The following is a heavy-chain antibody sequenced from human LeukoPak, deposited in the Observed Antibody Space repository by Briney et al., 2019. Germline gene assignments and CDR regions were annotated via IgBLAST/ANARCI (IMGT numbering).Heavy chain of an antibody. CDR3: ARSTYYYDSSGYYYRY. CDR2: ISSSSSTI. CDR1: GFTFSSYS. D-gene: IGHD3-22*01. V-gene: IGHV3-48*01. J-gene: IGHJ4*02. Sequence: GGSLRLSCAASGFTFSSYSMNWVRQAPGKGLEWVSYISSSSSTIYYADSVKGRFTISRDNAKNSLYLQMNSLRAEDTAVYYCARSTYYYDSSGYYYRYWGQGTLVTVSS.